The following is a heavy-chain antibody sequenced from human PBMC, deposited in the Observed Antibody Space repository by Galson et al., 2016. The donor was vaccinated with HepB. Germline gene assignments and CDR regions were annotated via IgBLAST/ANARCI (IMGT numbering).Heavy chain of an antibody. V-gene: IGHV3-23*01. J-gene: IGHJ4*02. CDR3: ARDGYNRAPLDY. D-gene: IGHD5-18*01. Sequence: SLRLSCAASGFTLSAYAMNWVRQAPGKGLEWVSSVSGTGANTYHAQSAKGRFTISRDNPKNTLYLQMHSLTAADTAVYYSARDGYNRAPLDYWGPGTKVTVSS. CDR2: VSGTGANT. CDR1: GFTLSAYA.